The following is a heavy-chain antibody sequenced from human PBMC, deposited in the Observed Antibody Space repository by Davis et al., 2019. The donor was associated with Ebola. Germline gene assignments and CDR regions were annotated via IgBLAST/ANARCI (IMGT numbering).Heavy chain of an antibody. J-gene: IGHJ4*02. Sequence: GESLKISCAASGFTFSYAWMSWVRQAPGKGLEWVGRIKSKSDGWTTDYAAPVKGRFTISRDDSKNTWYLQMNSLKAEDTAVYYCTTLPTGARDYWGQGTLVTVSS. D-gene: IGHD2-8*02. CDR2: IKSKSDGWTT. CDR1: GFTFSYAW. V-gene: IGHV3-15*01. CDR3: TTLPTGARDY.